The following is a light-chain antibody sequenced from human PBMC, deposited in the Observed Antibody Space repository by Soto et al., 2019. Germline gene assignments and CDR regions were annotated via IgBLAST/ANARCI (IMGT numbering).Light chain of an antibody. J-gene: IGLJ2*01. Sequence: QSALTHPASVSGSPGPSITISCTGTSSDVGGYNYVSWYQQHPGKAPKLMIYDVSNRPSGVSNRFSGSKSGNTASLTISGLQAEDEADYYCSSYTSSSTPVVFGGGTKLTVL. CDR2: DVS. CDR1: SSDVGGYNY. CDR3: SSYTSSSTPVV. V-gene: IGLV2-14*01.